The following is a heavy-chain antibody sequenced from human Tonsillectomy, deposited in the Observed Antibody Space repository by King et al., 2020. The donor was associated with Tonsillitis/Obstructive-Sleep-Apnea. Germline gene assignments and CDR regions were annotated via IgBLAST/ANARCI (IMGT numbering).Heavy chain of an antibody. V-gene: IGHV4-59*08. CDR2: IYYSGST. CDR3: ARLEADCSSTSCYTP. J-gene: IGHJ4*02. D-gene: IGHD2-2*02. Sequence: VQLQESGPGLVKPSETLSLTCTVSGGSISSYYWSWIRQPPGKGLEWIGYIYYSGSTNYKPSLKSRVTITVDTSKNQFTLQLSSVTAADTAVYYCARLEADCSSTSCYTPWGQGTLVTVSS. CDR1: GGSISSYY.